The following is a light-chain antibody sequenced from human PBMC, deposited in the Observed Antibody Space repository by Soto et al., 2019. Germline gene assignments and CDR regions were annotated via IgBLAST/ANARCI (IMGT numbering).Light chain of an antibody. V-gene: IGKV3-15*01. J-gene: IGKJ1*01. Sequence: EIVMTQSPATLSVSPGERATLSCRASQSVSSNLAWYQQKPGQAPRLLIYGASTRATGIPARFSGSGSGTEFTLTISSLQSEDFAVYYCQQYNNWHPWTFGHGTKVQIK. CDR3: QQYNNWHPWT. CDR1: QSVSSN. CDR2: GAS.